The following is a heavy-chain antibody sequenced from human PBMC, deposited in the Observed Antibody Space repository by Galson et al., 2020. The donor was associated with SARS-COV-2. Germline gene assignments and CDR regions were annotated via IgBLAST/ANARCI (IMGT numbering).Heavy chain of an antibody. D-gene: IGHD3-10*01. CDR3: AHSPVGLHSPGSGSFFDY. Sequence: SGPTLVKPTQTLTLTCTFSGFSLSTNGVAVGWIRQPPGKALEWLALNSGNDDKRYSPSLRTRLTVTKDTSKNQVVLSMTNVGPLDTATYYCAHSPVGLHSPGSGSFFDYWGQGTLVTVSS. CDR1: GFSLSTNGVA. CDR2: NSGNDDK. J-gene: IGHJ4*02. V-gene: IGHV2-5*01.